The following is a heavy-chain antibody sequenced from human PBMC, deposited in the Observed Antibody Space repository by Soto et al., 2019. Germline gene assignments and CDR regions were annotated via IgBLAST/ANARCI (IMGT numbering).Heavy chain of an antibody. J-gene: IGHJ6*02. CDR1: GFTFRSSA. CDR3: ATAAYSSGGNCAGYNYYYYGMDY. CDR2: LVVGTGNT. D-gene: IGHD2-21*01. V-gene: IGHV1-58*01. Sequence: SVKVSCKTSGFTFRSSAVQWVRQARGQRLEWIGWLVVGTGNTNYAQKFQQRVTISSDRSTNTVSMELSSLTSEDTAVYYCATAAYSSGGNCAGYNYYYYGMDYWGQGTMVTVSS.